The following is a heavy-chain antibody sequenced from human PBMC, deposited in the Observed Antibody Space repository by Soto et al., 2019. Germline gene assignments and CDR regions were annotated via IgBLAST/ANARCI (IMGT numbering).Heavy chain of an antibody. CDR2: IWYDGSNK. V-gene: IGHV3-33*01. CDR1: GFTFSSYG. Sequence: GGSLRLSCAASGFTFSSYGMHWVRQAPGKGLEWVAVIWYDGSNKYYADSVKGRFTISRDNSKNTLYLQMNSLRAEDTAVYYCATEDRSFRGMDVWGQGTTVTVSS. J-gene: IGHJ6*02. CDR3: ATEDRSFRGMDV. D-gene: IGHD2-15*01.